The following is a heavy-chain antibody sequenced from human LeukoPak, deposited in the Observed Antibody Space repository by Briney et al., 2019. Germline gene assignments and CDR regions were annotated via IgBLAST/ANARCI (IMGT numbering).Heavy chain of an antibody. J-gene: IGHJ6*03. D-gene: IGHD6-19*01. V-gene: IGHV4-61*01. CDR3: ARVGYSSGWAHRIYYYYIDV. CDR2: IYYSGST. Sequence: SETLSLTCAVSGGSISSSYYWSWIRQPPGKGLEWIGYIYYSGSTSYNPSLKSRVTISLDTSKNQFSLKLSSVTAADTAVYYCARVGYSSGWAHRIYYYYIDVWGKGTTVTISS. CDR1: GGSISSSYY.